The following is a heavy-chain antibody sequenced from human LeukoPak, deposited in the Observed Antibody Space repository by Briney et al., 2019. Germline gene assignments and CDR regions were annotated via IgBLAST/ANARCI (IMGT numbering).Heavy chain of an antibody. CDR1: GFTFSSYA. V-gene: IGHV3-30-3*01. J-gene: IGHJ3*02. D-gene: IGHD3-9*01. Sequence: GGSLRLSCAASGFTFSSYAMHWVRQAPSKGLEWVAVISYDGSNKYYADSVKGRFTISRDNSKNTLYLQMNSLRAEDTAVYYCARRFEWVDAFDIWGQGTMVTVSS. CDR3: ARRFEWVDAFDI. CDR2: ISYDGSNK.